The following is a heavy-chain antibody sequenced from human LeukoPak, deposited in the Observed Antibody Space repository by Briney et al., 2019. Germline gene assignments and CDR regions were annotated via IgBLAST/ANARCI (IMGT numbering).Heavy chain of an antibody. CDR3: ARDDAATARASGMDA. CDR2: ISESSTYI. J-gene: IGHJ6*04. V-gene: IGHV3-21*01. Sequence: PGGSLRLSCVASGFTFSSDSMNWVRQAPGKGLEWVPYISESSTYIYYAKSVKGRFTISRDNAKNSLYLQMHSLRGEDTAVYYCARDDAATARASGMDAWGKGTTVTVSS. CDR1: GFTFSSDS. D-gene: IGHD6-6*01.